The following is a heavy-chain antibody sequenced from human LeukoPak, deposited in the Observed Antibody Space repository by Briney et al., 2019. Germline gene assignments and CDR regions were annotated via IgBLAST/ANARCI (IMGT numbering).Heavy chain of an antibody. CDR2: ISSNGDNT. Sequence: PGGSLGLSCSASGFXFRNYAMHWVRQAPGKGLEYVSAISSNGDNTNYAESLKGRFTISRDNSKNTLYLQMSSLRAEDTAVYYCVKGAAATPLGYGMDVWGQGTTVTVSS. D-gene: IGHD6-25*01. CDR1: GFXFRNYA. V-gene: IGHV3-64D*09. CDR3: VKGAAATPLGYGMDV. J-gene: IGHJ6*02.